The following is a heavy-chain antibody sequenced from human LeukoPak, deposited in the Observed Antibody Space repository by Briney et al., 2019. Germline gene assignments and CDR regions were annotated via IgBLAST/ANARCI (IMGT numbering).Heavy chain of an antibody. CDR3: ARYNWNYVSDY. V-gene: IGHV4-38-2*02. J-gene: IGHJ4*02. Sequence: SETLSLTCTVSGYSISSGYYWGWIRQPPGKGLEWIGSINHSGSTYYNPSLESRVTISVDTSKNQFSLKLSSVTAADTAVYYCARYNWNYVSDYWGQGTLVTVSS. CDR2: INHSGST. D-gene: IGHD1-7*01. CDR1: GYSISSGYY.